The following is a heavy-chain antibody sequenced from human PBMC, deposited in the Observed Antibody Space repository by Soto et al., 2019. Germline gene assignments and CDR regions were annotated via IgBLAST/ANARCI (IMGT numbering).Heavy chain of an antibody. J-gene: IGHJ5*02. Sequence: ASVKVSCKASGYALTSYGISWVRQAPGQGLEWMGWISAYNGNTNYAQKLQGRVTMTTDTSTSTAYMELRSLRSDDTAVYYCARALKVEFWSGSLGWFDPWGQGTLVTVSS. CDR3: ARALKVEFWSGSLGWFDP. CDR2: ISAYNGNT. CDR1: GYALTSYG. V-gene: IGHV1-18*01. D-gene: IGHD3-3*01.